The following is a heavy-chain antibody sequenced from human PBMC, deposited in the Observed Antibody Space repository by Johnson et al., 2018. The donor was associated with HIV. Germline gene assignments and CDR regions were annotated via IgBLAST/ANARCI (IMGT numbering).Heavy chain of an antibody. Sequence: QVQLVEPGGGAVRPGGSLRLSCVVSGFTFEASGMSLVRQAPGNGLVCVAVISFVGYLKKSADSVTGRFTIYIDNSKNTLYVQMNSLRAEDTAVYYCARDWGLYSSGWYVDAFDIWGQGTMVTVSS. CDR3: ARDWGLYSSGWYVDAFDI. CDR1: GFTFEASG. CDR2: ISFVGYLK. D-gene: IGHD6-19*01. V-gene: IGHV3-30*03. J-gene: IGHJ3*02.